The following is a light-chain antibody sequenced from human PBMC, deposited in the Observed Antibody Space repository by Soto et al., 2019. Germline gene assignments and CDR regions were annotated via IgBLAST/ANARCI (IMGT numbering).Light chain of an antibody. V-gene: IGLV2-14*03. Sequence: QSVLTQPASVSGSPGQSITISCTGTSSDVGVYNYVSWYQQHPGKAPKLMIYDVNYRPSGVSNRFSGSKSGNTASLIISGLQAEDEADYYCSSYTTTSTVVFGGGTKLTVL. CDR1: SSDVGVYNY. CDR2: DVN. CDR3: SSYTTTSTVV. J-gene: IGLJ2*01.